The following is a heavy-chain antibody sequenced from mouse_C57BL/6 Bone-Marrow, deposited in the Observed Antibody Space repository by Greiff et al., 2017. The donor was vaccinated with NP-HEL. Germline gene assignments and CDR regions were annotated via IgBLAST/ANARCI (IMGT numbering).Heavy chain of an antibody. D-gene: IGHD1-1*01. J-gene: IGHJ3*01. CDR2: IHPNSGST. Sequence: VQLQQPGAKLVKPGASVKLSCKASGYTFTSYWMHWVKQRPGQGLEWIGMIHPNSGSTNYNEKFKSKATLTVDKSSSTAYMQLSSLTSEGSAVYVCARSLFITTEGFAYWGQGTLVTVSA. CDR3: ARSLFITTEGFAY. CDR1: GYTFTSYW. V-gene: IGHV1-64*01.